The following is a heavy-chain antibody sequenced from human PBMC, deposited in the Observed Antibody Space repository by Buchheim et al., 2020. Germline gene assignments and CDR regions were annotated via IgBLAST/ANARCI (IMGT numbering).Heavy chain of an antibody. J-gene: IGHJ6*02. Sequence: QVQLQESGPGLVKPSQTLSLTCTVSGGSISSGSDYWSWIRQPAGKGLEWIGHMYTSGSTNYNPSLKSRVTISVDTSRNQFSLKLTSVTAADTAVYYCARDWPIFGVLGHYAMDVWGQGTT. CDR3: ARDWPIFGVLGHYAMDV. CDR2: MYTSGST. V-gene: IGHV4-61*02. CDR1: GGSISSGSDY. D-gene: IGHD3-3*01.